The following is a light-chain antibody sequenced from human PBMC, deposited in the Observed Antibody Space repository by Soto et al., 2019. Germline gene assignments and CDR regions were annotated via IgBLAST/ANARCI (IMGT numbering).Light chain of an antibody. CDR2: GAS. Sequence: EIVMTQSPATLSVSPGERATLSCRATQSVSSNLAWYQQKPGQAPRILIYGASTRATGIPARFSGSGSGTEFTLTIRSLQSEDFAVYYCQQYNDWPRTFGRGTKVEIK. J-gene: IGKJ1*01. CDR3: QQYNDWPRT. CDR1: QSVSSN. V-gene: IGKV3-15*01.